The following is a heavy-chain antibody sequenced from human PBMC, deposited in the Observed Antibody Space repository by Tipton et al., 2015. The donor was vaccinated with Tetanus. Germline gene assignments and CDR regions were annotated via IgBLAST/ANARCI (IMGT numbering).Heavy chain of an antibody. CDR1: GGSFSGYY. D-gene: IGHD3-3*01. CDR2: INHSGST. J-gene: IGHJ6*02. V-gene: IGHV4-34*01. CDR3: ARTGRVFWSGYPYYYYGMDV. Sequence: TLSLTCAVYGGSFSGYYWSWIRQPPGKGLEWIGEINHSGSTNYNPSLKSRVTISVDTSKNQFSLKLSSVTAADTAVYYCARTGRVFWSGYPYYYYGMDVWGQGTTVTVSS.